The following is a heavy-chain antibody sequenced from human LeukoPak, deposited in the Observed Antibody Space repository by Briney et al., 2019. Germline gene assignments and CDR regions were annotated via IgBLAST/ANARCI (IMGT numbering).Heavy chain of an antibody. D-gene: IGHD6-6*01. J-gene: IGHJ4*02. Sequence: SETLSLTCSVCSGSISSYYWSWIRQPPGKGLEWVGYIYYSGSTNYNPSLKSRVTISVDTSKNQFSLKLSSVTAADTAVYYCAKVSSSIAARYFDYWGQRTLVTVSS. CDR2: IYYSGST. CDR3: AKVSSSIAARYFDY. CDR1: SGSISSYY. V-gene: IGHV4-59*01.